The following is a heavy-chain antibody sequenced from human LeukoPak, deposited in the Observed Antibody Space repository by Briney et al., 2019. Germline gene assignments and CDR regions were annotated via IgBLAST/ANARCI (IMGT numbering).Heavy chain of an antibody. Sequence: SVKVSCKASGGTFSSYAISWVRQAPGQGLEWMGGIIPIFGTANYAQKFQGRVTITTDESTSTAHMELSSLRSEDTAVYYCAKVTMVRGVENYYMDVWGKGTTVTVSS. CDR1: GGTFSSYA. V-gene: IGHV1-69*05. CDR2: IIPIFGTA. J-gene: IGHJ6*03. D-gene: IGHD3-10*01. CDR3: AKVTMVRGVENYYMDV.